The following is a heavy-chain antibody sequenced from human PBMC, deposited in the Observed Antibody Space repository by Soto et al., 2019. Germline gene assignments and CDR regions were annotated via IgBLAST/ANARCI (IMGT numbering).Heavy chain of an antibody. CDR3: ACVIGGDSEYYFDF. CDR1: GVSISSVGYY. Sequence: SETLSLTCTVSGVSISSVGYYWSWIRQHPGKGLEWIGNIYYSGRTYYNPSLKRRVSLSVYTSKNHFSLTLRSVTAAASAMYSCACVIGGDSEYYFDFWGQGALVTVSS. J-gene: IGHJ4*02. D-gene: IGHD2-21*02. CDR2: IYYSGRT. V-gene: IGHV4-31*03.